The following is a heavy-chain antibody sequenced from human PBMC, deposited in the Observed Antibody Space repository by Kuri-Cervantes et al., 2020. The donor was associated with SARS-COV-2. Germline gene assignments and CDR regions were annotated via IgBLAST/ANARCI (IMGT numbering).Heavy chain of an antibody. D-gene: IGHD3-22*01. V-gene: IGHV1-46*01. CDR3: ARGGSGDWYYYDSSGSRYYMDV. CDR2: INPSGGST. CDR1: GYTFTSYY. J-gene: IGHJ6*03. Sequence: ASVKVSCKASGYTFTSYYMHWVRQAPGQGLEWMGIINPSGGSTSYAQKFQGRVTMTRDTSTSTVYMELSSLRAEDTAVYYCARGGSGDWYYYDSSGSRYYMDVWGKGTTVTVSS.